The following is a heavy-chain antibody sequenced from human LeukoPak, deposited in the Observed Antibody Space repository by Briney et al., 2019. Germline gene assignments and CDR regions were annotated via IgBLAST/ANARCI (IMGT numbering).Heavy chain of an antibody. Sequence: GGSLKISCKGSGYRFTNYWIGWVRQMPGKGLEWMAIIYPGDSDTRYSPSFQGQVNISVDKSSTTAHLQWSSLKASDTAIYYCARFDYSDSPASYWGQGTLVTVSS. CDR3: ARFDYSDSPASY. J-gene: IGHJ4*02. V-gene: IGHV5-51*01. CDR2: IYPGDSDT. CDR1: GYRFTNYW. D-gene: IGHD4/OR15-4a*01.